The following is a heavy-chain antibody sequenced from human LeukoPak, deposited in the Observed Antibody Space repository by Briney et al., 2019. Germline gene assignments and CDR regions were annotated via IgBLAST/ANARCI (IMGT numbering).Heavy chain of an antibody. Sequence: PGGSLRLSCAASGFTFSSYAISWVRQAPGKGLEWVSAISGSGGSTYYADSVKGRFTISRDNSKNTLYLQMSSLRAEDTAVYYCARLDRAHSSGWYGNNWFDPWGQGTLVTVSS. CDR2: ISGSGGST. V-gene: IGHV3-23*01. D-gene: IGHD6-19*01. CDR1: GFTFSSYA. J-gene: IGHJ5*02. CDR3: ARLDRAHSSGWYGNNWFDP.